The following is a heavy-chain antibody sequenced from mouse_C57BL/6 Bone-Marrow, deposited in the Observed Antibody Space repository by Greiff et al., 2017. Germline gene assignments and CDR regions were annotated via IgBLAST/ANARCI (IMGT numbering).Heavy chain of an antibody. V-gene: IGHV5-6*01. J-gene: IGHJ3*01. Sequence: EVPLVESGGDLVKPGGSLKLSCAASGFTFSSYGMSWVRQTPDKRLEWVATISSGGSYTYYPDSVKGRFTISRDNAKNTLYLQMSSLKSEDTAMYYCARESNLHYYGSSFLAYWGQGTLVTVSA. CDR1: GFTFSSYG. CDR3: ARESNLHYYGSSFLAY. D-gene: IGHD1-1*01. CDR2: ISSGGSYT.